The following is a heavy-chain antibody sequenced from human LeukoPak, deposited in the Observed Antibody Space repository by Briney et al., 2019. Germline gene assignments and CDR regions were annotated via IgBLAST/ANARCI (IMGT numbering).Heavy chain of an antibody. D-gene: IGHD2-21*02. Sequence: PSETLSLTCTVSGGSISSFIYYWGWIRQPPGKGLERIGSIYYSGNTYYNPSLKSRVTISVDTSKNQFSLKLISVTAADTAVYYCASVLYCGADCYSGRYFFDYWGQGTLVTVSS. V-gene: IGHV4-39*01. CDR3: ASVLYCGADCYSGRYFFDY. J-gene: IGHJ4*02. CDR1: GGSISSFIYY. CDR2: IYYSGNT.